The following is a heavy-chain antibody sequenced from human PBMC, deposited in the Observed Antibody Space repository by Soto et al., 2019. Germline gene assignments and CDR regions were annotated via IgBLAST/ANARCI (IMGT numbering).Heavy chain of an antibody. J-gene: IGHJ6*02. Sequence: GGPMRLSCAASGFTFGSYGMHWVRQAPGKGLEWVAVISYDGSNKYYADSVKGRFTISRDNSKNTLYLQMNSLRAEDTAVYYCAKDLTDGTPKYYYGMDVWGQGTTVTVSS. CDR2: ISYDGSNK. V-gene: IGHV3-30*18. CDR3: AKDLTDGTPKYYYGMDV. CDR1: GFTFGSYG. D-gene: IGHD7-27*01.